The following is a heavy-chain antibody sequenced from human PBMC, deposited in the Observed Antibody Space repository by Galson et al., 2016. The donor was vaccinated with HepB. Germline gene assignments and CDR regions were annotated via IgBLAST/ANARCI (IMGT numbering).Heavy chain of an antibody. J-gene: IGHJ1*01. CDR2: MNTDSGNT. D-gene: IGHD6-13*01. CDR1: GYTFRAYD. CDR3: ARAVRHQLLTEH. Sequence: SVNVSCKASGYTFRAYDISWVRQAPGQGLEWMGWMNTDSGNTGYGQRLRGRIAMTSDASINTVYMELHRLRSEDTAVYYCARAVRHQLLTEHWGQGTLITVSS. V-gene: IGHV1-8*02.